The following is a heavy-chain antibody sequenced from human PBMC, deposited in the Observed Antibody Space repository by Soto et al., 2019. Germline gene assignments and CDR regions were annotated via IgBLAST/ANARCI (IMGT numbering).Heavy chain of an antibody. CDR2: ISGSGGST. CDR3: AKDYYDSSGYAPFDY. CDR1: GFTFSSYA. D-gene: IGHD3-22*01. V-gene: IGHV3-23*01. J-gene: IGHJ4*02. Sequence: HPGGSLRLSCAASGFTFSSYAMSWVRQAPGKGLEWVSAISGSGGSTYYADSVKGRFTISRDDSKNALYLQMNSLRAEDTAVYYCAKDYYDSSGYAPFDYWGQGTLVTVSS.